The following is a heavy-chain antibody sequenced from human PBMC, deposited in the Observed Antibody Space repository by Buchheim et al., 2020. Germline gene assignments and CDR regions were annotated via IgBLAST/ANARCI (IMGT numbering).Heavy chain of an antibody. J-gene: IGHJ6*02. V-gene: IGHV3-23*01. CDR2: ISGSGGST. CDR1: GFTFSSYA. D-gene: IGHD2-15*01. Sequence: EVQLLESGGGLVQPGGSLRLSCAASGFTFSSYAMSWVRQAPGKGLEWVSAISGSGGSTYYADSVKGRFTISRDNSKNTLYLQMNSLRAEDTAVYYCARLMRIEVAARDYYYGMDVWGQGTT. CDR3: ARLMRIEVAARDYYYGMDV.